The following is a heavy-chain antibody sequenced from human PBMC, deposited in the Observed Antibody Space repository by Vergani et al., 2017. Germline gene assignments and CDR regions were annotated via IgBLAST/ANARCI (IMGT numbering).Heavy chain of an antibody. CDR1: GFTFNSYA. V-gene: IGHV3-23*01. J-gene: IGHJ4*02. CDR3: AKVLYYASRGYFDY. D-gene: IGHD3-10*01. Sequence: EVQLLESGGGLVQPGGSLRLSCSASGFTFNSYALHWVRQAPGKGLEWVSCINGGGSNTYYADSVKGRFTISRDNSKNTLYLQMNILRADDTAVYYCAKVLYYASRGYFDYWGQGTLVTVSS. CDR2: INGGGSNT.